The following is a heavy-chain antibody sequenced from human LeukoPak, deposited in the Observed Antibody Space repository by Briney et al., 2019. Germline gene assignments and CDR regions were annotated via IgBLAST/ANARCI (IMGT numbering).Heavy chain of an antibody. J-gene: IGHJ3*02. Sequence: GGSLRLSCAASGFTFSSYAMSWVRQAPGKGLEWVSAISGSGGSTYYADSVKGRFTISRDDSKNTLYLQMNSLRAEVTAVYYCAKSAYDSSGYYFLADAFDIWGQGTMVTVSS. D-gene: IGHD3-22*01. CDR1: GFTFSSYA. CDR2: ISGSGGST. V-gene: IGHV3-23*01. CDR3: AKSAYDSSGYYFLADAFDI.